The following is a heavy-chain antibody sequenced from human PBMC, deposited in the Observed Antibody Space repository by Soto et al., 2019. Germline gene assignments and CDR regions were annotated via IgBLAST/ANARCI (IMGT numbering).Heavy chain of an antibody. CDR1: GFTXSSYA. V-gene: IGHV3-30-3*01. D-gene: IGHD6-6*01. Sequence: LSCAASGFTXSSYAMHWVRQAPGKGLEWVAVISYDGSNKYYADSVKGRFTISRDNSKNTLYLQMNSLRAEDTAVYYCARELIKRSSSRDTNYYYGMDVWGQGTTVTVSS. CDR2: ISYDGSNK. CDR3: ARELIKRSSSRDTNYYYGMDV. J-gene: IGHJ6*02.